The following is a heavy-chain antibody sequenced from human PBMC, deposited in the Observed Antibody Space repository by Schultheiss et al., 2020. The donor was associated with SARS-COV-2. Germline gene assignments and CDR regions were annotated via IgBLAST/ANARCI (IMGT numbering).Heavy chain of an antibody. D-gene: IGHD5-24*01. CDR2: IYYSGST. CDR3: ARGRAPRDGYRN. CDR1: GGSISSYY. V-gene: IGHV4-59*12. Sequence: SETLSLTCTVSGGSISSYYWSWIRQPPGKGLEWIGYIYYSGSTNYNPSLKSRVTISVDTSKNQFSLKLSSVTAADTAVYYCARGRAPRDGYRNWGQGTLVTVSS. J-gene: IGHJ4*02.